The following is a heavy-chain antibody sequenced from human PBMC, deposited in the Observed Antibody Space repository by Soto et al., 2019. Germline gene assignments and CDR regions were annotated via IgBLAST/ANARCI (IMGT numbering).Heavy chain of an antibody. CDR1: GFAFSNDW. CDR2: IKSKTDGGTT. V-gene: IGHV3-15*07. Sequence: PGGYLRLSCAASGFAFSNDWMKWARQAPGKGLEWVGRIKSKTDGGTTDYAAPVKGRFTISRDDSKNHLYLQPNSPKTEDKAVDECTTCFVPGVYGGLDRDYWGQGT. CDR3: TTCFVPGVYGGLDRDY. J-gene: IGHJ4*02. D-gene: IGHD4-17*01.